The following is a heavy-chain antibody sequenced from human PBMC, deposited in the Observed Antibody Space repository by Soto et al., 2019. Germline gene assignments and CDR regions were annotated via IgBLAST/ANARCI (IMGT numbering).Heavy chain of an antibody. CDR2: INHSGST. J-gene: IGHJ6*02. CDR3: ARGGLAVAGRGTYYYYYGMDV. Sequence: PSETLSLTCAVYGGSFSGYYWSWIRQPPGKGLEWIGEINHSGSTNYNPSLKSRVTISVDTSKNQFSLKLSSVTAADTAVYYCARGGLAVAGRGTYYYYYGMDVWGQGTTVTVSS. CDR1: GGSFSGYY. D-gene: IGHD6-19*01. V-gene: IGHV4-34*01.